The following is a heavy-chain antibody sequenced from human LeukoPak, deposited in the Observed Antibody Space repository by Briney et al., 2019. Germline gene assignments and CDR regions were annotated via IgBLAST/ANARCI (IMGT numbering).Heavy chain of an antibody. J-gene: IGHJ4*02. Sequence: ASVKVSCKASGYTFTGYYMHWVRQAPGQGLEWMGWINPNSGGTNYAQKFQGRVTMTRDTSISTAYMELSRLRSDDTAVYYCARVRVHNWNDALDYWGQGTLVTVSS. CDR3: ARVRVHNWNDALDY. D-gene: IGHD1-1*01. CDR2: INPNSGGT. V-gene: IGHV1-2*02. CDR1: GYTFTGYY.